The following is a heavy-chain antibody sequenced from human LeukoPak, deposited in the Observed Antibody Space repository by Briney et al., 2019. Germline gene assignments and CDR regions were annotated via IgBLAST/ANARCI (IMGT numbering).Heavy chain of an antibody. Sequence: GGSLRLSCAASGFTVSSNYMSWVRQAPGKGLEWVSVIYGGVNTVYADSVQGRFTISRDNSKNTLFLEMNSLRAEDTAVYYCAKSPKTRFLFDYWGKGTLVTVSS. J-gene: IGHJ4*02. CDR3: AKSPKTRFLFDY. V-gene: IGHV3-66*01. CDR1: GFTVSSNY. CDR2: IYGGVNT. D-gene: IGHD1-7*01.